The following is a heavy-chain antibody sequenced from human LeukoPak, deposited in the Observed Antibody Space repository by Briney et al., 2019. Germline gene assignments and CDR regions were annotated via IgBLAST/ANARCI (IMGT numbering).Heavy chain of an antibody. CDR2: IRSKGYGGTT. CDR3: IRGGANSPFDY. J-gene: IGHJ4*02. D-gene: IGHD3-16*01. CDR1: GFTFGDYT. Sequence: GGSLRLSCTTSGFTFGDYTMSWFRQAPGKGLEWVGFIRSKGYGGTTEDAASVKGRFTISRDDSKSIAYLQMNSLKTEDTAVYYCIRGGANSPFDYWGQGTLVTVSS. V-gene: IGHV3-49*03.